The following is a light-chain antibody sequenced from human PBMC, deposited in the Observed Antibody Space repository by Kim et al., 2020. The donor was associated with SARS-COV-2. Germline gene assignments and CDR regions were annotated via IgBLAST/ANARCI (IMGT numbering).Light chain of an antibody. CDR1: QSISSW. CDR3: QHYKSYSRT. J-gene: IGKJ1*01. V-gene: IGKV1-5*01. Sequence: ASVGDRVTITCRASQSISSWLAWYQQKPGKAPKLLIYDASSLEGGVPSRFSGSGSGTEFTLTISNLQPDDFATYYCQHYKSYSRTFGQGTKVDIK. CDR2: DAS.